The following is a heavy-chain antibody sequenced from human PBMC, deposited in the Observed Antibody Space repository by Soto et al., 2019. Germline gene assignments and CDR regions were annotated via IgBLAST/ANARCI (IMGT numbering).Heavy chain of an antibody. V-gene: IGHV4-4*02. Sequence: ASETLSLTCNVSGGSITNNNWWSWVRQPPGKGLEWIGAIYHSGHTSFNPSLKSRATLSLDYSDNQFSLKLTSATAADTAIYYCAKGKANSVFGVDTLFDYWGQGTLVTVSS. D-gene: IGHD3-3*01. J-gene: IGHJ4*02. CDR3: AKGKANSVFGVDTLFDY. CDR2: IYHSGHT. CDR1: GGSITNNNW.